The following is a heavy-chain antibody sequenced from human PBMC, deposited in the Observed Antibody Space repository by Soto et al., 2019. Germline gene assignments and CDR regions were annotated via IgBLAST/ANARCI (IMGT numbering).Heavy chain of an antibody. V-gene: IGHV1-18*01. Sequence: ASVKVSCKASGYSFTSYGIAWVRQVPGQGPEWMGWISPYNGRTNYAQKLQGRVTMTTDTSTSTAYMELRSLRSDDTAVYYCARDIGGIAVAGTFGYYFDYWGQGTLVTVSS. D-gene: IGHD6-19*01. J-gene: IGHJ4*02. CDR1: GYSFTSYG. CDR3: ARDIGGIAVAGTFGYYFDY. CDR2: ISPYNGRT.